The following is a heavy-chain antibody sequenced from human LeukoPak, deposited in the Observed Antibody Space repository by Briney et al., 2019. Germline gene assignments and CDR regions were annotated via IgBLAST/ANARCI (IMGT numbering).Heavy chain of an antibody. Sequence: SETLSLTCTVSGGSISSYYWSWIRQPAGKGLEWIGCIYYSGSTNYNPSLKSRVTISVDTSKNQFSLKLSSVTAADTAVYYCARDRVKGAAGALDSWGQGTLVTVSS. J-gene: IGHJ4*02. V-gene: IGHV4-59*08. CDR3: ARDRVKGAAGALDS. CDR1: GGSISSYY. D-gene: IGHD3-16*02. CDR2: IYYSGST.